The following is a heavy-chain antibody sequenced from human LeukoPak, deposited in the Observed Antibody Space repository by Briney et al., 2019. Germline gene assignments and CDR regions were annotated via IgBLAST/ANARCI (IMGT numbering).Heavy chain of an antibody. CDR2: ISYDGSNK. V-gene: IGHV3-30*03. CDR3: AHGVVPAAMLLFDY. D-gene: IGHD2-2*01. Sequence: GGSLRLSCAASGFTFSSYGMHWVRQAPGKGLEWVAVISYDGSNKYYADSVKGRFTISRDNSKNTLYLQMNSLRAEDTAVYYCAHGVVPAAMLLFDYWGQGTLVTVPS. J-gene: IGHJ4*02. CDR1: GFTFSSYG.